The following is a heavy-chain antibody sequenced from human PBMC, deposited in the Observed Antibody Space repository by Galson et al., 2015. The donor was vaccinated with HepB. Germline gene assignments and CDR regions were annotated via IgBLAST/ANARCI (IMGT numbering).Heavy chain of an antibody. CDR2: IYYSGST. D-gene: IGHD2-2*01. CDR3: ASEGSTSRTNNWFDP. Sequence: TLSLTCTVSGGSISSGGYYWSWIRQHPGKGLEWIGYIYYSGSTYYNPSLKSRVTISVDTSKNQFSLKLSSVTAADTAVYYCASEGSTSRTNNWFDPWGQGTLVTVSS. V-gene: IGHV4-31*03. J-gene: IGHJ5*02. CDR1: GGSISSGGYY.